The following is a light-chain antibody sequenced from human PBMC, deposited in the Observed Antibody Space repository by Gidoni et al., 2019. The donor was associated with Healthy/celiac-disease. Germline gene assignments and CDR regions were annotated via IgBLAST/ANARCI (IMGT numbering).Light chain of an antibody. Sequence: GDRVTITSRARQGISSALAWYQQKPGKAPKLLSYDASSLESGVPSRFSGSGSGTDFTLTISSLQPEDFATYYCQQFNKNPHAAITFGQGTRLEIK. V-gene: IGKV1D-13*01. CDR3: QQFNKNPHAAIT. CDR2: DAS. CDR1: QGISSA. J-gene: IGKJ5*01.